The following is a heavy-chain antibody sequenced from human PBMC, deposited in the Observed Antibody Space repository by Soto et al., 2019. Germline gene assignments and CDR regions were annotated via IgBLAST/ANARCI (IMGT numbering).Heavy chain of an antibody. Sequence: EASVKVSCKASVYTFNSYDIKWVRQATGQGPEWMGWMNPNSGNTGYAQKFQGRVTMTRNTSISTAYMELSSLRSEDTAVYYCATRWPDWFDPWGQGTLVTVSS. CDR3: ATRWPDWFDP. CDR2: MNPNSGNT. CDR1: VYTFNSYD. D-gene: IGHD2-15*01. J-gene: IGHJ5*02. V-gene: IGHV1-8*01.